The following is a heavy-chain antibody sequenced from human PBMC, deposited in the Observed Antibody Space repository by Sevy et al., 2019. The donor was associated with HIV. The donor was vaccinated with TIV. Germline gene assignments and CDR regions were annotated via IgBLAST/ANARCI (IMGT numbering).Heavy chain of an antibody. D-gene: IGHD5-18*01. CDR2: IYHSGST. V-gene: IGHV4-38-2*01. Sequence: SETLSLTCGASGYSISSGYYWGWIRQPPGKGLGWVGSIYHSGSTYSNPSLKSRVTISVDTSKNQFSLKLSSVTAADTAVYYCARGGYTYGKGYFDYWGQGTLVTVSS. CDR1: GYSISSGYY. CDR3: ARGGYTYGKGYFDY. J-gene: IGHJ4*02.